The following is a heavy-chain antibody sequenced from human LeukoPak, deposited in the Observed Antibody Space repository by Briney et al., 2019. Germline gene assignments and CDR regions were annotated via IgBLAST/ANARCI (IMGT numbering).Heavy chain of an antibody. Sequence: PSQTLSLTCTVSGGSISSGGYYWSWIRQPPGKGLEWIGYIYHSGSTYYNPSLKSRVTISVDRSKNQFSLKLSSVTAADTAVYYCARHNGPNPASYDFWTLNAEYFQHWGQGTLVTVSS. J-gene: IGHJ1*01. V-gene: IGHV4-30-2*01. CDR1: GGSISSGGYY. CDR2: IYHSGST. D-gene: IGHD3-3*01. CDR3: ARHNGPNPASYDFWTLNAEYFQH.